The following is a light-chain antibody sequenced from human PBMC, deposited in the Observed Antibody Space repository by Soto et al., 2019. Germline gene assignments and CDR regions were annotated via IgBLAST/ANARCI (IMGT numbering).Light chain of an antibody. J-gene: IGLJ2*01. CDR3: SSYTTRRTVV. CDR2: EVS. CDR1: SSDVGGYNY. Sequence: QSALTQPAYVSGSPGQSITIFCTGTSSDVGGYNYVSWYQQHPGKAPKLMIYEVSNRPSGVSNRFSGSKSGNTASLTISGLQAEDEADYYCSSYTTRRTVVFGGRTKLTVL. V-gene: IGLV2-14*01.